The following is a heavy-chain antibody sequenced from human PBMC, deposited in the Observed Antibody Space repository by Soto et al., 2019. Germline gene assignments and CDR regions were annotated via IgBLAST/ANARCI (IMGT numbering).Heavy chain of an antibody. J-gene: IGHJ4*02. CDR1: GYTFSTFG. CDR2: ISTHNGDT. D-gene: IGHD2-15*01. V-gene: IGHV1-18*01. CDR3: AREYCSGGSCYGVDY. Sequence: ASVKVSCKASGYTFSTFGISWVRQAPGQGLEWMGWISTHNGDTKYAQKFQGRVTMTTDTSTSTAYMELRSLRSDDTAVYHCAREYCSGGSCYGVDYWGPGTLVTVSS.